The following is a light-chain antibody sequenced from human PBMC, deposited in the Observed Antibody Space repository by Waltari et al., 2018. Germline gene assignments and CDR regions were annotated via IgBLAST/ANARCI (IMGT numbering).Light chain of an antibody. V-gene: IGKV3D-15*01. CDR2: HAS. J-gene: IGKJ4*01. Sequence: EVVMTPSPATLSVSPGERATLSCRASQSIATDLAWYQHKPGQAPRLLIYHASTRATAIPTRFRGSGSGTDFTLTISGLQSEDSAVYYCQQYNRWPPLTFGGGTKVEI. CDR1: QSIATD. CDR3: QQYNRWPPLT.